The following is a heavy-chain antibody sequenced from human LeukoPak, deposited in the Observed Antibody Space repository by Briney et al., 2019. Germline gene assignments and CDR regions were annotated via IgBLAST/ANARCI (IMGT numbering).Heavy chain of an antibody. Sequence: GGSLRLSCAASGFTFDDYGMSWVRQAPGKGLEWVSRINWNGGSTSYADSVKGRFTISRDNAKNSLYLQMNSLRAEDTALYYCARGRDMAVAGTTRGAFDTWGQGTMVTVSS. J-gene: IGHJ3*02. D-gene: IGHD6-19*01. CDR3: ARGRDMAVAGTTRGAFDT. CDR2: INWNGGST. V-gene: IGHV3-20*04. CDR1: GFTFDDYG.